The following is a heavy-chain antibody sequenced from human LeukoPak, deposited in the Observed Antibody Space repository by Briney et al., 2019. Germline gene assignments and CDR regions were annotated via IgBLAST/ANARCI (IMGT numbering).Heavy chain of an antibody. J-gene: IGHJ4*02. Sequence: PSETLSLTCTVSGGSISNYYWSWIRQPAGKGLEWIGSIYYSGSTYYNPSLKSRVTISVDTSKNQFSLKLSSVTAADTAVYYCARHSGYCSGGSCYYHASDVDYWGQGTLVTVSS. V-gene: IGHV4-59*05. D-gene: IGHD2-15*01. CDR3: ARHSGYCSGGSCYYHASDVDY. CDR1: GGSISNYY. CDR2: IYYSGST.